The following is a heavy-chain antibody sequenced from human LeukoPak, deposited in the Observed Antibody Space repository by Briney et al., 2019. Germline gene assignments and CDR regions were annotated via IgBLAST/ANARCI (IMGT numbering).Heavy chain of an antibody. J-gene: IGHJ5*02. D-gene: IGHD3-10*01. V-gene: IGHV3-23*01. Sequence: GGSLRLSCAASGFTFSSYAMSWVRRAPGKGLEWVSAISGSGGSTYYADSVKGRFTISRDNSKNTLYLQMNSLRAEDTAVYYCAKEYGSGSYFVYNWFDPWGQGTLVTVSS. CDR3: AKEYGSGSYFVYNWFDP. CDR1: GFTFSSYA. CDR2: ISGSGGST.